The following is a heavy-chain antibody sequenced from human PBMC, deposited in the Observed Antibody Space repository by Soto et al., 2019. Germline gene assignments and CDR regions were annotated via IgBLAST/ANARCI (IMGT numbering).Heavy chain of an antibody. CDR1: CFSLTTSGAA. CDR3: AQRPVVVGAYYFDY. Sequence: QITLKESGPTLVKPTQTLTLTCMFSCFSLTTSGAALAWIRQSPGKALEWLALIYWDYEKRYNPSLNSKLTITNDTSKNTMVLTMTNMDPVDRGTYYCAQRPVVVGAYYFDYWGQGPLVTVSS. CDR2: IYWDYEK. V-gene: IGHV2-5*02. D-gene: IGHD2-21*01. J-gene: IGHJ4*02.